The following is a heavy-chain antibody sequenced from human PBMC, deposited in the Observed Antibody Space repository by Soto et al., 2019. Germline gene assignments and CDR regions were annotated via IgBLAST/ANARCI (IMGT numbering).Heavy chain of an antibody. CDR1: GYTFTSYA. CDR3: ARGDDYGGTSSPFLDP. CDR2: IIPIFGTA. J-gene: IGHJ5*02. D-gene: IGHD4-17*01. V-gene: IGHV1-69*13. Sequence: GASVKVSCKASGYTFTSYAISWVRQAPGQGLEWMGGIIPIFGTANYAQKFQGRVTITADESTSTAYMELSSLRSEDTAVYYCARGDDYGGTSSPFLDPWGQGTLVTVSS.